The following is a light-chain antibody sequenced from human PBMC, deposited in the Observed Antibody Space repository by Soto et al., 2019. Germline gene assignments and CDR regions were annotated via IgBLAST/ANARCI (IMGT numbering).Light chain of an antibody. V-gene: IGKV3-20*01. CDR1: QSVSSSY. J-gene: IGKJ4*01. CDR3: QQYGSSPPLT. Sequence: EILFTQSPGTLALSPGERATLSCRASQSVSSSYLAWYQQKPGQAPRLLIYGASSRATGIPDRISGSGSGTDVTLTISRLEPEDFAVYYCQQYGSSPPLTFGGGTKVEIK. CDR2: GAS.